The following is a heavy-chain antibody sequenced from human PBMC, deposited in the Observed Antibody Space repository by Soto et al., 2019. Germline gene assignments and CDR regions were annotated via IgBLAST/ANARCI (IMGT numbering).Heavy chain of an antibody. D-gene: IGHD2-15*01. CDR2: IYSGGST. V-gene: IGHV3-66*01. Sequence: EVQLVESGGGLVQPGGSLRLSCAASGFTVSSNYMSWVRQAPGKGLKWVSVIYSGGSTYYADSVKGRFTISRDNSKNTLYLQMNSLRAEDTAVYYCARDRSGPQKDAFDIWGQGTMVTVSS. CDR3: ARDRSGPQKDAFDI. J-gene: IGHJ3*02. CDR1: GFTVSSNY.